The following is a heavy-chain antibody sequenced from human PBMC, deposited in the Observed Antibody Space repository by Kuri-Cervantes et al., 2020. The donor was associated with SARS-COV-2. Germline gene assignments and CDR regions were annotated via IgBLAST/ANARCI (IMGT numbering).Heavy chain of an antibody. CDR3: ARARDWFDP. V-gene: IGHV4-39*07. CDR2: IYYSGST. Sequence: WIRQPPGKGLEWIGSIYYSGSTYYNPSLKSRVTISVDTSKNQFSLKLSSVTAADTAVYYCARARDWFDPWGQGTLVTVSS. J-gene: IGHJ5*02.